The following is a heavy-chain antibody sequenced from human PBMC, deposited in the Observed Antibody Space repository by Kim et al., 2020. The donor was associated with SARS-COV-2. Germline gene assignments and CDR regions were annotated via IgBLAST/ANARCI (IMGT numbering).Heavy chain of an antibody. CDR2: IYYSGST. CDR1: GGSISSYY. V-gene: IGHV4-59*01. Sequence: SETLSLTCTVSGGSISSYYWSWIRQPPGKGLEWIGYIYYSGSTNYNPSLKSRVTISVDTSKNQFSLKLSSVTAADTAVYYCARDRGAAAGTRVPYYYYGMDVWGQGTTVTVSS. D-gene: IGHD6-13*01. CDR3: ARDRGAAAGTRVPYYYYGMDV. J-gene: IGHJ6*02.